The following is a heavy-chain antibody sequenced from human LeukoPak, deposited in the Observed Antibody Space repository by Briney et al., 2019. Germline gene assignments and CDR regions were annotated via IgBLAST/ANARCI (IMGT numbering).Heavy chain of an antibody. CDR1: GFTFSSYA. Sequence: GRSLRLFCAASGFTFSSYAMQWVRQAPGKGLEWVAFISYDGSNKYYAHSVKGRFTISRDNSKNTLYLQMNSLRAEDTAVYYCASEIIFGSFDYWGQGTLVTVSS. J-gene: IGHJ4*02. CDR2: ISYDGSNK. D-gene: IGHD3-3*01. V-gene: IGHV3-30*04. CDR3: ASEIIFGSFDY.